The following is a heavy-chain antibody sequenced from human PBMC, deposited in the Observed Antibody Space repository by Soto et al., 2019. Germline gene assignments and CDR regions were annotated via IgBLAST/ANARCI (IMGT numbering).Heavy chain of an antibody. V-gene: IGHV3-73*01. CDR1: GFSFSDSA. D-gene: IGHD2-2*01. Sequence: EVQVVESGGGLVQPGGSPKLSCAASGFSFSDSAIHWVRQASGKGLEWVGRIRSKAKNYATAYAASVNGRFTISRDDSKNTAYLQMNSLKTEDTAVYYCSRLADIVVVPANPWGQGTQVTVST. CDR3: SRLADIVVVPANP. CDR2: IRSKAKNYAT. J-gene: IGHJ5*02.